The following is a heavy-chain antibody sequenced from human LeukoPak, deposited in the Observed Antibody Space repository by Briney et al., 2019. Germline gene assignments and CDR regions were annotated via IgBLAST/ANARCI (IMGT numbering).Heavy chain of an antibody. D-gene: IGHD3-10*01. CDR1: GLTFTSYT. V-gene: IGHV3-21*01. Sequence: PGGSLTLSCVVSGLTFTSYTMDWARQAPGKGLECLSSISSSSNDIYYADSVKGRFTISRDNAKNSVLLQMNSLRAEDTALYYCAIIRGRNSWGQGTLVTVSS. CDR3: AIIRGRNS. J-gene: IGHJ4*02. CDR2: ISSSSNDI.